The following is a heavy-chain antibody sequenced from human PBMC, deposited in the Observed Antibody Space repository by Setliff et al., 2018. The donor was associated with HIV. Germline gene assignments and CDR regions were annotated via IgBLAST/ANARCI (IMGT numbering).Heavy chain of an antibody. CDR2: IYYSGST. CDR1: GGSVGSGSYY. CDR3: ARDQKGYSYGYFDS. D-gene: IGHD5-18*01. V-gene: IGHV4-61*01. Sequence: SETLSLTCSVSGGSVGSGSYYWSWIRQSPGKGLEWLGYIYYSGSTTYNPSLRSRVTISIDTSQNQFSLNLRSVTAADTAVYYCARDQKGYSYGYFDSWGQGTLVTVSS. J-gene: IGHJ4*02.